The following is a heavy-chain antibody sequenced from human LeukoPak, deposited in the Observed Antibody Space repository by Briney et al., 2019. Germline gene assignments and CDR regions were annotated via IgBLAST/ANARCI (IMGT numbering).Heavy chain of an antibody. J-gene: IGHJ5*02. Sequence: SETLSLTCTVSGYSISSGYYWGWIRQPPGKGLEWIGGIHHSGSTNYNPSLKSRVTMSVDTSKNQFSLKLSSVTAADTAVYYCARGQGATVPQVGKNWFDPWGQGTRVTVSS. CDR2: IHHSGST. CDR3: ARGQGATVPQVGKNWFDP. V-gene: IGHV4-38-2*02. CDR1: GYSISSGYY. D-gene: IGHD1-26*01.